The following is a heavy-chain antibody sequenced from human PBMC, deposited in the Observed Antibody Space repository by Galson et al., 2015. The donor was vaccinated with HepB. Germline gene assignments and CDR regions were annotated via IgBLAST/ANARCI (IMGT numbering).Heavy chain of an antibody. CDR1: GDSVSSTRAA. V-gene: IGHV6-1*01. D-gene: IGHD5-24*01. CDR3: ARVGPGRDGYNYGALDI. J-gene: IGHJ3*02. Sequence: CAISGDSVSSTRAAWNWIRQSPSRGLEWLGRTLHRSKWSIDYAASVRSRIIINPDTSNNQVSLQLNSVTPEDTAVYYCARVGPGRDGYNYGALDIWAQGTMVTVSS. CDR2: TLHRSKWSI.